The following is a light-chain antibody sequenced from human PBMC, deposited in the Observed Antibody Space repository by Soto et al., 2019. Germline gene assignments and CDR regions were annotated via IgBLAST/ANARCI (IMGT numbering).Light chain of an antibody. Sequence: QSVLTQPPSASATPGQRVTISCSGSSSNIGSRTVNWYQQLPGSAPKLLVYNDNQRPSGVPDRFSGSKSGTSASLAISGLQAEDEADYYCNSQTTSGIRVFGTGTKLTVL. CDR3: NSQTTSGIRV. CDR2: NDN. CDR1: SSNIGSRT. J-gene: IGLJ1*01. V-gene: IGLV1-44*01.